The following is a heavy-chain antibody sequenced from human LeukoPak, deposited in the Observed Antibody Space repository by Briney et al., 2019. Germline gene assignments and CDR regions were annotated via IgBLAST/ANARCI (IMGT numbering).Heavy chain of an antibody. V-gene: IGHV3-48*03. CDR1: GFSFSSYE. Sequence: GGSLRLSCAASGFSFSSYEMNWVRQALGKGLEWVSYISSSAHTVYYADSVKGRFTISRDNAKNSLSLQMNSLRAEDTAVYYCARVLRYCSGGNCYSGGLGYMDVWGKGTTVTISS. CDR3: ARVLRYCSGGNCYSGGLGYMDV. CDR2: ISSSAHTV. J-gene: IGHJ6*03. D-gene: IGHD2-15*01.